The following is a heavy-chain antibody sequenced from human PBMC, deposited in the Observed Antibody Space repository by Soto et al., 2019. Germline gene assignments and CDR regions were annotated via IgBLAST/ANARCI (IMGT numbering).Heavy chain of an antibody. Sequence: SETLSLTCSVSGDYIHVGGYYWTWIRQRPGKGLEWMGYIYYTGRTYYNPSLESRLTMSVDRSKNQFSLRLTSVTAADTAVYFCGRDLTSNANCIDPWGQGTLVTVS. V-gene: IGHV4-30-4*01. J-gene: IGHJ5*02. CDR2: IYYTGRT. CDR3: GRDLTSNANCIDP. D-gene: IGHD2-2*01. CDR1: GDYIHVGGYY.